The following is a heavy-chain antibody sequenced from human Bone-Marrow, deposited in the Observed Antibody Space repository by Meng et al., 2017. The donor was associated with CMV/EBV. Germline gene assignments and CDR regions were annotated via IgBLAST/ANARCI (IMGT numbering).Heavy chain of an antibody. CDR1: GYTFTGYY. Sequence: ASVKVSCKASGYTFTGYYMHWVRQAPGQGLEWMGWINPNSGGTNYAQKFQGRVTMTRDTSISTAYMELSRLRSDDTAVYYCARINDFWSGYSFDYWARERWSPSPQ. D-gene: IGHD3-3*01. J-gene: IGHJ4*02. CDR2: INPNSGGT. CDR3: ARINDFWSGYSFDY. V-gene: IGHV1-2*02.